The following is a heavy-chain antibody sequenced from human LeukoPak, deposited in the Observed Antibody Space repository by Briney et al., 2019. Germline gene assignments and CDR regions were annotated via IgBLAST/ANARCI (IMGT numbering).Heavy chain of an antibody. CDR2: IYYSGSI. D-gene: IGHD4-11*01. CDR3: ALGTVTTYAEYFQH. CDR1: GGSISSYY. J-gene: IGHJ1*01. Sequence: PSETLSLTCTVSGGSISSYYWSWIRQPPGKGLEWIGYIYYSGSINYNPSLKSRVTISVDTSKNQFSLKLSSVTAADTAVYYCALGTVTTYAEYFQHWGQGTLVTVSS. V-gene: IGHV4-59*08.